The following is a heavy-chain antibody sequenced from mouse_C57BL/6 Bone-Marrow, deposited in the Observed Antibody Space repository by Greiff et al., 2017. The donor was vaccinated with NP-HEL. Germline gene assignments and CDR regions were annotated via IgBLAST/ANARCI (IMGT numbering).Heavy chain of an antibody. CDR1: GFTFSSYG. CDR2: ISSGGSYT. CDR3: ARRGEDY. Sequence: EVKVVESGGDLVKPGGSLKLSCAASGFTFSSYGMSWVRQTPDKRLEWVATISSGGSYTYYPDSVKGRFTISRDNAKNTLYLQMSSLKSEDTAMYYCARRGEDYWGQGTSVTVSS. V-gene: IGHV5-6*02. J-gene: IGHJ4*01.